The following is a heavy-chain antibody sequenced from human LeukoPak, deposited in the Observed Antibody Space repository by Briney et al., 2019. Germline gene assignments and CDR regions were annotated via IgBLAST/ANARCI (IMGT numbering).Heavy chain of an antibody. Sequence: ASVQVSCKASGYTFTSYHINWVGQATGQGLEWMGWMNPNSGNTGYAQKFQGRVTMTRNTSISTAYMELSSLRSEDTAVYYCARVAMGIAAAGSGYNWFDPWGQGTLVTVSS. CDR2: MNPNSGNT. D-gene: IGHD6-13*01. CDR1: GYTFTSYH. V-gene: IGHV1-8*01. J-gene: IGHJ5*02. CDR3: ARVAMGIAAAGSGYNWFDP.